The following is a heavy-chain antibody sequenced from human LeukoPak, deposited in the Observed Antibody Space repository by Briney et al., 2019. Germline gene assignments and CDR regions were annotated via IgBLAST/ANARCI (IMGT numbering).Heavy chain of an antibody. V-gene: IGHV3-9*01. CDR3: ARGMGYFGSGSLLWD. CDR1: GFTFDEYA. D-gene: IGHD3-10*01. Sequence: GGSLRLSCAASGFTFDEYAMYWVRQAPGKALEWVSGISWNSRKIGYSESVKGRFTISRDSAKNSLYLQMKSLTTEDTALYYCARGMGYFGSGSLLWDWGQGTRVTVPS. CDR2: ISWNSRKI. J-gene: IGHJ4*02.